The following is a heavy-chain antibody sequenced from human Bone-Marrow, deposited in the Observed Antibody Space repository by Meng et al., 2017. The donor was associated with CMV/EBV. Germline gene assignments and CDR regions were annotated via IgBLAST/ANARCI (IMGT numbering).Heavy chain of an antibody. Sequence: ASVKVSCKASGGTFSSYTISWVRQAPGQGLEWMGCISPHSGGTNYAQKFQGRVAMTRDTSISTAYLELSRPTSDDTAVYYCARALPASYYYDTSGPPRWGQGTLVTVSS. V-gene: IGHV1-2*02. CDR2: ISPHSGGT. D-gene: IGHD3-22*01. J-gene: IGHJ4*02. CDR1: GGTFSSYT. CDR3: ARALPASYYYDTSGPPR.